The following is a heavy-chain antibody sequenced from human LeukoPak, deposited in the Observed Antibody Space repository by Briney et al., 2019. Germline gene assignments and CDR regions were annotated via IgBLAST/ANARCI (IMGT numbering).Heavy chain of an antibody. Sequence: ASVKVSCKASGYTFTSYDINWVRQATGQGLEWMGWINPNSGDTNSAQKFQGRVTMTRDTSISTAYIELSRLRSDDTAVYYCARSVDIVATIVGYFDYWGQGTLVTVSS. CDR1: GYTFTSYD. V-gene: IGHV1-2*02. J-gene: IGHJ4*02. CDR3: ARSVDIVATIVGYFDY. CDR2: INPNSGDT. D-gene: IGHD5-12*01.